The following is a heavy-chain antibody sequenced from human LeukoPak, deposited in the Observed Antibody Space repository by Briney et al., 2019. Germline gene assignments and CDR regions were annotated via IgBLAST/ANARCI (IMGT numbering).Heavy chain of an antibody. V-gene: IGHV3-11*03. Sequence: GGSLRLSCAASGITFSDYYMTWIRQAPGKGLEWVSSIGRSSTDTKYADSVKGRFTISRDNAKNSVYLQMNSLRAEDTAVYYCATFRGWYIAHWGQGSLVTVSS. CDR3: ATFRGWYIAH. CDR1: GITFSDYY. J-gene: IGHJ4*02. CDR2: IGRSSTDT. D-gene: IGHD6-19*01.